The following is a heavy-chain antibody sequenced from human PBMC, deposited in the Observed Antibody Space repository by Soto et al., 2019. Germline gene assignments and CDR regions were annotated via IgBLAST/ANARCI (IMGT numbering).Heavy chain of an antibody. CDR2: ISYDGSNK. D-gene: IGHD3-10*01. V-gene: IGHV3-30*18. CDR1: GFTFSIYG. J-gene: IGHJ6*02. Sequence: QVQLVESGGGVVQPGRALRPSCAAAGFTFSIYGMHWVRQAPGKGLEWVAVISYDGSNKYYADSVKGRFTISRDNSKNTRYLQMNSLRAEDTAVYYCAKDRYYGSGSNYKYYYYGMDVCGQGTTVTVSS. CDR3: AKDRYYGSGSNYKYYYYGMDV.